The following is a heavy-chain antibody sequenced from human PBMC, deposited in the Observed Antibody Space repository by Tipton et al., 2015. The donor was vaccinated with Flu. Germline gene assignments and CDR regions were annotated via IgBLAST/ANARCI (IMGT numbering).Heavy chain of an antibody. V-gene: IGHV4-34*01. CDR1: GGSFSGYN. Sequence: TLSLTCAVFGGSFSGYNWNWIRQAPGKGLEWIGEITHSGDTNYNPSLKSRVIISVDMSKNHFSLKLSSVTAADTAVYYCARAQHYDSNAYYYYYMDVWDKGATVTVFS. CDR3: ARAQHYDSNAYYYYYMDV. D-gene: IGHD3-22*01. J-gene: IGHJ6*03. CDR2: ITHSGDT.